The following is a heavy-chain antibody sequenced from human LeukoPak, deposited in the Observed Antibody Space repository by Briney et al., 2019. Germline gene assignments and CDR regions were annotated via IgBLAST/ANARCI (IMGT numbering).Heavy chain of an antibody. D-gene: IGHD3-22*01. CDR2: IDHSGSI. CDR1: GYSISSGNY. J-gene: IGHJ4*02. V-gene: IGHV4-38-2*02. CDR3: ARVMDYYDGTGYPPPAAADY. Sequence: SETLSLTCTVSGYSISSGNYWGWIRQPPGKGLEWMGSIDHSGSIYYNPSLKSRVTISVDTSKNQFSLKVSSVTAADPAVYYCARVMDYYDGTGYPPPAAADYWGQGTLVTVSS.